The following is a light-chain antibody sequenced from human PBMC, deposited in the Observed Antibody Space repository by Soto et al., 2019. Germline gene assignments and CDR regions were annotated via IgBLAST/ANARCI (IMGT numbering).Light chain of an antibody. CDR1: SSDVGSYNY. CDR3: VSYTSSSTWV. CDR2: DVT. V-gene: IGLV2-14*01. Sequence: QSVLTQPASVSGAPGQSITISCTGASSDVGSYNYVSWFQQYPGKAPKVMIFDVTNRPSGVSDRFSGSKSGNTASLTISGLQPEDEADYYCVSYTSSSTWVFGGGTQLTVL. J-gene: IGLJ7*01.